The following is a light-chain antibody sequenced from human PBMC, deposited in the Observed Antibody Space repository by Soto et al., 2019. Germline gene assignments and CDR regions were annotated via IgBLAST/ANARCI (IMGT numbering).Light chain of an antibody. V-gene: IGKV3-20*01. Sequence: EIVLTQSPGTVSLSPGERGTLSCRASQSVSSSYLAWYQQKPGQAPRLLIYGASSRATGIPDRFSGSGSGTDFTLTISRLEPEDFAVYYCQQYDSSPYTFGQGTKLEIK. CDR2: GAS. CDR1: QSVSSSY. CDR3: QQYDSSPYT. J-gene: IGKJ2*01.